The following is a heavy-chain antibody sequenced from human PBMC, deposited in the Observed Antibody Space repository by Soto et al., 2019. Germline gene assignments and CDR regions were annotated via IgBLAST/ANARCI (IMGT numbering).Heavy chain of an antibody. CDR1: GFTFSSYA. Sequence: GGSLRLSCAASGFTFSSYAMSWVRQAPGKGLEWVSAISGSGGSTYYAESVKGRFNISRDNSKNTLYLQMNSLRAEDTAVYYCAKYDILTGYYVHWGQGTLVTVSS. CDR3: AKYDILTGYYVH. D-gene: IGHD3-9*01. CDR2: ISGSGGST. J-gene: IGHJ4*02. V-gene: IGHV3-23*01.